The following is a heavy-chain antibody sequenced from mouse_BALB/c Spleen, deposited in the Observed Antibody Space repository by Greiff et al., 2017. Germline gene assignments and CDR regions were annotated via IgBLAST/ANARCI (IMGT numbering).Heavy chain of an antibody. Sequence: EVQLVESGGGLVQPGGSRKLSCAASGFTFSSFGMHWVRQAPEKGLEWVAYISSGSSTIYYADTVKGRFTISRDNPKNTLFLQMTSLRSEDTAMYYCARGSPYLMDYWGQGTSVTVSS. V-gene: IGHV5-17*02. D-gene: IGHD1-1*02. CDR2: ISSGSSTI. CDR3: ARGSPYLMDY. J-gene: IGHJ4*01. CDR1: GFTFSSFG.